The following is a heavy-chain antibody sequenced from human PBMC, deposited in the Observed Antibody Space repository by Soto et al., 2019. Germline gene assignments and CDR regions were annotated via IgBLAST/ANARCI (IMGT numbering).Heavy chain of an antibody. CDR2: ISSSSSYI. CDR3: ARPHGYSSSWYPPYGMDV. Sequence: GGSLRLSCAASGFTFSSYSMNWVRQAPGKGLEWVSSISSSSSYIYYADSVKGRFTISRDNAKNSLYLQMNSLRAEDTAVYYCARPHGYSSSWYPPYGMDVWGQGTTVTVSS. D-gene: IGHD6-13*01. J-gene: IGHJ6*02. V-gene: IGHV3-21*01. CDR1: GFTFSSYS.